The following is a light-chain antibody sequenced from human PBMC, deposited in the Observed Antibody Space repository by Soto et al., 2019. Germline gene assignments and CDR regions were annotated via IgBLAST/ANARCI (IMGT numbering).Light chain of an antibody. V-gene: IGKV3-20*01. CDR1: QSVSATY. CDR2: GAS. CDR3: QQYGGSPPYT. Sequence: EIVLTQSPGTLSLSPGESATLSCRASQSVSATYLAWYQQKPGQPPRLLIYGASSRATGIPERFSGSGSGTDFTLSISRLEPEDFAVFYCQQYGGSPPYTFGHGPKLEI. J-gene: IGKJ2*01.